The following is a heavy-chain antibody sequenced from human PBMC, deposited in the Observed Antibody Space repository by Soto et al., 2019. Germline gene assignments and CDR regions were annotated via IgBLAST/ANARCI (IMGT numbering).Heavy chain of an antibody. CDR1: GFIFSEST. D-gene: IGHD2-15*01. CDR2: VSTSGRST. CDR3: VKQAHGLDGVAFDY. Sequence: GSLRLSCSASGFIFSESTIYWVRQVPGKGLEAISAVSTSGRSTYYADSVKDRFTISRDNSKNTLSLQMGSLRPEDTAIYYCVKQAHGLDGVAFDYWGQGTQVTVSS. V-gene: IGHV3-64D*06. J-gene: IGHJ4*02.